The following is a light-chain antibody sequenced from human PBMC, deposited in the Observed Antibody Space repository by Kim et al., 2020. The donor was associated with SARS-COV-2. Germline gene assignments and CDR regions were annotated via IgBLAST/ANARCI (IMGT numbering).Light chain of an antibody. CDR2: DAS. Sequence: EIVLTQSPATLSLSPGERATLSCRASQSVSSYLAWYQQKPGQAPRLLIYDASNRATGIPARFSGSGSGTDFTLTISSLEPEDFAVYYCQQRSIWPTFGQGTRLGIK. CDR3: QQRSIWPT. CDR1: QSVSSY. V-gene: IGKV3-11*01. J-gene: IGKJ5*01.